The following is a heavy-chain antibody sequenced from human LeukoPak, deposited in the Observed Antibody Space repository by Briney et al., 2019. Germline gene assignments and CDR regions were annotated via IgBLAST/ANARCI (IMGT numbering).Heavy chain of an antibody. J-gene: IGHJ4*02. CDR3: ARRMTGGGWGLDY. CDR2: IYYSGST. V-gene: IGHV4-59*01. Sequence: SETLSLTCTVSGGSISTYYWSWIRQPPGKGLEWIGYIYYSGSTNYNPSLKSRVTISVDTSKNQFSLKLSSVTAADTAVYYCARRMTGGGWGLDYWGQGTLVTVSS. CDR1: GGSISTYY. D-gene: IGHD2-15*01.